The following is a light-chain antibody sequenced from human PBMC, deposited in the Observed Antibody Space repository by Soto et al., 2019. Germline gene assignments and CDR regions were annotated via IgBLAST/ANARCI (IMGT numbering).Light chain of an antibody. J-gene: IGKJ4*01. CDR1: QSVSSYY. Sequence: EIVLTQSPGTLSLSPGERATLSCRASQSVSSYYLNWYQQKPGQAPRLLIYGASSRATGIPDRFSGSGSGTDLPLTIIRLEPEDFAVYYCQPYGSSPLTFGGGTKVEIK. V-gene: IGKV3-20*01. CDR2: GAS. CDR3: QPYGSSPLT.